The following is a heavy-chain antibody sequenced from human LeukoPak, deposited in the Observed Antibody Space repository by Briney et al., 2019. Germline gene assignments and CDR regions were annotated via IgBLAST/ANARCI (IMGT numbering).Heavy chain of an antibody. CDR1: GGSFSGYY. J-gene: IGHJ4*02. D-gene: IGHD7-27*01. V-gene: IGHV4-34*01. Sequence: PSETLSLTCAVYGGSFSGYYWSWIRQPPGKGLEWIGEINHSGSTNYNPSLKSRVTISVDTSKNQFSLKLSSVTAADTAVYYCARGTLSYTGEVDYWGQGTLVTVSS. CDR3: ARGTLSYTGEVDY. CDR2: INHSGST.